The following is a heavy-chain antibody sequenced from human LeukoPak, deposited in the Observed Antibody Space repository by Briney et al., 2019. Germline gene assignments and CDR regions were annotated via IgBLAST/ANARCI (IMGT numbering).Heavy chain of an antibody. D-gene: IGHD3-10*01. CDR1: GGSISSGAYY. J-gene: IGHJ4*02. CDR2: IYYSGNT. Sequence: SETLSLTCTVSGGSISSGAYYWSWIRQHPGKGLEWIGYIYYSGNTYFNPSLKSRVTISVDTSKNQFSLKLSSVTAADTAVYYCARDIRWFGELFFDYWGQGTLVTVSS. V-gene: IGHV4-31*03. CDR3: ARDIRWFGELFFDY.